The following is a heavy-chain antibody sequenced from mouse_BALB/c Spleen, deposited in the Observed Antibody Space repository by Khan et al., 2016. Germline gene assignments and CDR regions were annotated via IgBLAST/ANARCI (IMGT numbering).Heavy chain of an antibody. J-gene: IGHJ1*01. D-gene: IGHD2-1*01. CDR1: GFTFSDYF. CDR3: ARTYGNYGYFDV. Sequence: EVELVESGGGLVKPGGSLKLSCAASGFTFSDYFIYWVRQTPEKRLEWVATISNNGAYTYYPDSVKGRFTISRDNVKNNLYLQMSSLRSEDTAMYYCARTYGNYGYFDVWGAGTTVTVSS. CDR2: ISNNGAYT. V-gene: IGHV5-4*02.